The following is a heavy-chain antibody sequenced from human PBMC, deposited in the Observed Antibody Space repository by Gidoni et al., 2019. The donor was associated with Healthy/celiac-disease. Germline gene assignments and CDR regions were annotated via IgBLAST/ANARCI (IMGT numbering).Heavy chain of an antibody. J-gene: IGHJ6*02. CDR2: ISGSGGST. D-gene: IGHD3-3*01. Sequence: EVQLLESGGGLVQPGGSLRLSCAASGFTFSSYAMSGVRQAPGKGLEWVSAISGSGGSTYYADSVKGRFTISRDNSKNTLYLQMNSLRAEDTAVYYCAKDLREPDFWSGYYTDYYYYYGMDVWGQGTTVTVSS. CDR3: AKDLREPDFWSGYYTDYYYYYGMDV. CDR1: GFTFSSYA. V-gene: IGHV3-23*01.